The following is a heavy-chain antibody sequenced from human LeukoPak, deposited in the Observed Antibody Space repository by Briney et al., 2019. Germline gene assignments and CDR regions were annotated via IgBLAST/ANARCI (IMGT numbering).Heavy chain of an antibody. CDR2: ISYGGSNR. D-gene: IGHD4-17*01. V-gene: IGHV3-30-3*01. CDR1: GFTFSSFA. J-gene: IGHJ4*02. Sequence: PGGSLRLSCAASGFTFSSFAMHWVRQAPGKGREWVAVISYGGSNRYYAGSVRGRFTISRDNSENTLYLQMNSLRADDTAVYYCAREHYGDLYFDYWGQGALVTVSS. CDR3: AREHYGDLYFDY.